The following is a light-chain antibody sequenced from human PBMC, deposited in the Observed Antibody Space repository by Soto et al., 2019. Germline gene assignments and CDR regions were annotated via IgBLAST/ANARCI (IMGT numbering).Light chain of an antibody. J-gene: IGKJ1*01. V-gene: IGKV1-5*03. CDR1: QSISSW. Sequence: DIQMTQSPSTLSASAGDRVTITCRASQSISSWLAWYQQKPGKAPKLLIYKASSLESGVPSRFSGSGSGTEFTLTISSLQPGDFATYYCQQYNSYSTFGHGTKVDIK. CDR2: KAS. CDR3: QQYNSYST.